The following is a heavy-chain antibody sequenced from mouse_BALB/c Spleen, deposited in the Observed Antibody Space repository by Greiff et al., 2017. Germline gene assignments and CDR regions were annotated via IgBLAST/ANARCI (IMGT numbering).Heavy chain of an antibody. CDR2: ISSGGST. D-gene: IGHD2-10*02. J-gene: IGHJ2*01. V-gene: IGHV5-6-5*01. Sequence: EVKLVESGGGLVKPGGSLKLSCAASGFTFSSYAMSWVRQTPEKRLEWVASISSGGSTYYPDSVKGRFTISRDNARNILYLQMSSLRSEDTAMYYCARCMGNYFDYWGQGTTLTVSS. CDR3: ARCMGNYFDY. CDR1: GFTFSSYA.